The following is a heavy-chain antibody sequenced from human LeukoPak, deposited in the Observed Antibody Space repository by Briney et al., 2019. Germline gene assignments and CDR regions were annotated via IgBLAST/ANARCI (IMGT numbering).Heavy chain of an antibody. CDR2: IKQDGSEK. V-gene: IGHV3-7*01. CDR3: ARGGYYEGAPDY. D-gene: IGHD2/OR15-2a*01. J-gene: IGHJ4*02. CDR1: GFTFSSYW. Sequence: PGGSLRLSCAASGFTFSSYWMSWVRQAPGKGLERVAHIKQDGSEKYYVESVKGRFTISRDNAKNSLYLQMNSLRAEDTAVYYCARGGYYEGAPDYWGQGTLVTVSS.